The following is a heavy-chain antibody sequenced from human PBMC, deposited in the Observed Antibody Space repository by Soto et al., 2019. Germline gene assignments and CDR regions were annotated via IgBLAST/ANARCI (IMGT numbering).Heavy chain of an antibody. CDR1: GFTFSSYA. V-gene: IGHV3-23*01. CDR3: AKDRGYSSGHDAFDI. CDR2: ISGSGGST. J-gene: IGHJ3*02. D-gene: IGHD5-18*01. Sequence: EVQLLESGGGLVQPGGSLRLSCAASGFTFSSYAMSWVRQAPGKGLEWVSAISGSGGSTNYADSVKGRFTISRDNSQNTLYLQMNSLRSEDTAVYYCAKDRGYSSGHDAFDIWGQGTMVTVSS.